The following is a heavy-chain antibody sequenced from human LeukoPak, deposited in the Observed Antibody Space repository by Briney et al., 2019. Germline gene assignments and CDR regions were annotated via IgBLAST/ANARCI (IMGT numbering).Heavy chain of an antibody. J-gene: IGHJ4*02. Sequence: PGGSLRLSCAASGFTFNNAWMSWVRQAPGKGLEWAGRIKSRTNDETTDYAEPVKGRFTISRDDSKNTLYLQMNNLKTEDTAVYYCTTAGYCSSSSCYRSVDYWGQGTLVTVSS. V-gene: IGHV3-15*01. D-gene: IGHD2-2*01. CDR1: GFTFNNAW. CDR3: TTAGYCSSSSCYRSVDY. CDR2: IKSRTNDETT.